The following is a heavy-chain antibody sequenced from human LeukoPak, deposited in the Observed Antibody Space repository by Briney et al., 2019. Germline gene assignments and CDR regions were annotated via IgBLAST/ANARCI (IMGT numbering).Heavy chain of an antibody. D-gene: IGHD5-18*01. CDR1: GFTFSDHY. CDR2: IDTSGSNI. V-gene: IGHV3-11*01. J-gene: IGHJ4*02. CDR3: ARLHDSSIDF. Sequence: GGSLRLSCAVSGFTFSDHYMSWMRQAPGKGLEWVSYIDTSGSNIYYVDPVKGRFTVSRDNAKNSVYLQMNSLRAEDTAVYYCARLHDSSIDFWGQGALVTVSS.